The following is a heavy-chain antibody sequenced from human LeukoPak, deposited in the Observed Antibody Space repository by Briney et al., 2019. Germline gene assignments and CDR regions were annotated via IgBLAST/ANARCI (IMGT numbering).Heavy chain of an antibody. V-gene: IGHV3-30-3*01. J-gene: IGHJ4*02. CDR1: GFTFSSYA. Sequence: GGSLRLSCAASGFTFSSYAMHWVRQAPGKGLEWVTVISYDGTNKFYADSVKGRFTISRDNAKNSLYLQMNSLRAEDTAVYYCARDNRGRGSSGWGGWGQGTLVTVSS. CDR2: ISYDGTNK. CDR3: ARDNRGRGSSGWGG. D-gene: IGHD6-19*01.